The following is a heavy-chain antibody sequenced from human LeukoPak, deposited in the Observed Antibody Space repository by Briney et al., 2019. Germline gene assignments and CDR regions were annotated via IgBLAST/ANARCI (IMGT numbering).Heavy chain of an antibody. CDR3: ARAGWIITSAIDY. CDR1: GYSLSRGYF. V-gene: IGHV4-38-2*01. J-gene: IGHJ4*02. CDR2: IYHTGSA. Sequence: SETLSLTCGVSGYSLSRGYFWAWVRHSPGKGLEWIATIYHTGSAYYNPSLESRVTISADTSKNEFSLNLKSVTAADTAVYFCARAGWIITSAIDYWGQGTLVTVSS. D-gene: IGHD1-20*01.